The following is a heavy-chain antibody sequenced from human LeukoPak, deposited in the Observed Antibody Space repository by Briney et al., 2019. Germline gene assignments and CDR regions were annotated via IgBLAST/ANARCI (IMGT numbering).Heavy chain of an antibody. J-gene: IGHJ6*03. CDR2: ISSSSSTM. CDR3: ARVRYYYYMDV. Sequence: GGSLRLSCAASGFTFSSYTMNWVRQAPGKGLEWVSYISSSSSTMYYADSVKGRFTISRDNAKNSLYLQMNSLRAEDTAVYYCARVRYYYYMDVWGKGTTVTVSS. V-gene: IGHV3-48*04. CDR1: GFTFSSYT.